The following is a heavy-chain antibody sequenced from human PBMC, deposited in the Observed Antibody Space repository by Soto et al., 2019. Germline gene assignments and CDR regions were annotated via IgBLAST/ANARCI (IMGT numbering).Heavy chain of an antibody. J-gene: IGHJ1*01. CDR2: INHSGST. Sequence: SETLSLTCAVYGGSFSGYYWIWIRQPPGKGLEWIGEINHSGSTNYNPSLKSRVTISVDTSKNQFSLKLSSVTAADTAVYYCARGRPARMHIVVVTAIRGYFQHWGQGTLVTVSS. V-gene: IGHV4-34*01. CDR1: GGSFSGYY. D-gene: IGHD2-21*02. CDR3: ARGRPARMHIVVVTAIRGYFQH.